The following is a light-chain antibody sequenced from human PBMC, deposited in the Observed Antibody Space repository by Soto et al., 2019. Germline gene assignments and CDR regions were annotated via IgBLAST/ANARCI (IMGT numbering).Light chain of an antibody. CDR1: SSDVGAYNY. Sequence: QSALTQPASVSGSPGHSITISCTGTSSDVGAYNYVSWYQQHPGKAPKLIIYDVSNRPSGVSNRFSGSKYGNTASLTISGLQAEDEADYYCTSYTTSSTLEVFGGGTKVTVL. CDR2: DVS. J-gene: IGLJ2*01. CDR3: TSYTTSSTLEV. V-gene: IGLV2-14*03.